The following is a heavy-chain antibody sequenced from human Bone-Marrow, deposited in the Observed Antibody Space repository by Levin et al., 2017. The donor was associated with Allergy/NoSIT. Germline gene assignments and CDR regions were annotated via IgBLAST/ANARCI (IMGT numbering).Heavy chain of an antibody. Sequence: AASGLSFSSYAMSWVRQAPGKGLEWVSTISGSGVNTDYAESVKGRFTVSRDNSKNTLYLQMNSLKGDDTAVYYCAKDRKAPPVVGVTIDFDQWGQGTLVTVSS. D-gene: IGHD1-26*01. V-gene: IGHV3-23*01. J-gene: IGHJ4*02. CDR1: GLSFSSYA. CDR3: AKDRKAPPVVGVTIDFDQ. CDR2: ISGSGVNT.